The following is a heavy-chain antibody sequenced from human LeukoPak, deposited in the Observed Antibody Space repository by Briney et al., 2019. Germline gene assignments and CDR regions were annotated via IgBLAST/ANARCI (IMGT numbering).Heavy chain of an antibody. D-gene: IGHD2-2*01. CDR1: GFTFSSYA. CDR3: ARAGYCSSTSCYGRYYYYYGMDV. CDR2: ISYDGSNK. J-gene: IGHJ6*04. Sequence: GGSLRLSCAAPGFTFSSYAMHWVRQAPGKGLEWVAVISYDGSNKYYADSVKGRFTISRDNSKNTLYLQINGLRAEDTAVYYCARAGYCSSTSCYGRYYYYYGMDVWAKGPRSPSPQ. V-gene: IGHV3-30-3*01.